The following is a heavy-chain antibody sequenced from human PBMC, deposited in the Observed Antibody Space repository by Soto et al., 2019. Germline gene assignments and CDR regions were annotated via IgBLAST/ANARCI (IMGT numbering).Heavy chain of an antibody. CDR1: GFTFSNYA. V-gene: IGHV3-23*01. D-gene: IGHD3-22*01. J-gene: IGHJ4*02. CDR2: MSYSGDNI. CDR3: AKSAEPYDYDSSGYSDY. Sequence: GGSLRLSCAASGFTFSNYAMSWVRQAPGKGLEWVSAMSYSGDNIHYADSVKGRFTISRDNSKNTLFLQMNSLRAEDTAIYYCAKSAEPYDYDSSGYSDYWGQGT.